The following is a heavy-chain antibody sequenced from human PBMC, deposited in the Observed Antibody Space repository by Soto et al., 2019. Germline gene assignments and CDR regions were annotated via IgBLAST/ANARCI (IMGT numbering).Heavy chain of an antibody. V-gene: IGHV1-69*02. J-gene: IGHJ4*02. Sequence: QVQLVQSGAEVKRPGSSVKVSCKASGDTFNFYSINWVRQAPGLGLAWMGRVNPIVSMSNYAQKFQGRGTMTADKSTSTADMELSSLRSEDTAIYYCSSSYGSGYRAFDYWGQGALVTVSS. D-gene: IGHD3-10*01. CDR3: SSSYGSGYRAFDY. CDR1: GDTFNFYS. CDR2: VNPIVSMS.